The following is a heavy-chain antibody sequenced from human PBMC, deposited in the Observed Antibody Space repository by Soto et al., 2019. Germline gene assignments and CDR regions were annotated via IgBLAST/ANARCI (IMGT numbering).Heavy chain of an antibody. V-gene: IGHV3-21*01. CDR3: TRDPAKQLGYCSSTSCYTWFDP. D-gene: IGHD2-2*02. CDR2: ISSSSSYI. CDR1: GFTFSSYS. J-gene: IGHJ5*02. Sequence: GGSLRLSCAASGFTFSSYSMNWVRQAPGKGLEWVSSISSSSSYIYYADSVKGRFTISRDNAKNSLYLQMNSLRAEDTAVYYCTRDPAKQLGYCSSTSCYTWFDPWGEGTLVTVSS.